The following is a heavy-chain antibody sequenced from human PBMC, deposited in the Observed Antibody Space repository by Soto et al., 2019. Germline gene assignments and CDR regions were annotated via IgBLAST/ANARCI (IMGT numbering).Heavy chain of an antibody. Sequence: ASVKVSCKASGYTFTSYYIHWVRQAPGQGLEWMGWINPITGGTNYAPKFQGRVTMTRDTSITTAYMELSRLRSDDTAVYYCARNYYDSSDRDYLDYWGQGTPVTAPQ. CDR3: ARNYYDSSDRDYLDY. CDR2: INPITGGT. CDR1: GYTFTSYY. J-gene: IGHJ4*02. V-gene: IGHV1-2*02. D-gene: IGHD3-22*01.